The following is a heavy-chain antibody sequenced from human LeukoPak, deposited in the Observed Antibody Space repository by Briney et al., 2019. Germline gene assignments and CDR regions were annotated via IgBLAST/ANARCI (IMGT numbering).Heavy chain of an antibody. J-gene: IGHJ3*02. V-gene: IGHV6-1*01. CDR1: GDFVSSNSAA. Sequence: SQALSLTCAISGDFVSSNSAAWNWIRQSPSRGLEWLGRTHCRSKWYIDYAVSVKSRITINPDTSKNQFSLQLNSMTPEDTAVYYCARGETGAFDIWGQGAMVTVSS. CDR3: ARGETGAFDI. CDR2: THCRSKWYI.